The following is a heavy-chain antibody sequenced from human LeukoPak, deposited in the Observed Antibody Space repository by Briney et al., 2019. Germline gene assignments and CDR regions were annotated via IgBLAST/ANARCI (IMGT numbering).Heavy chain of an antibody. J-gene: IGHJ4*02. D-gene: IGHD3-22*01. CDR3: AKAAREYYYDSTIPY. V-gene: IGHV3-30*18. CDR1: GFTFSSYG. CDR2: ISYDGSNK. Sequence: GGPMRLSCAASGFTFSSYGMHWVRQAPGKGLEWVAVISYDGSNKYYADSVKGRFTISRDNSKNTLYLQMNSLRAEDTAVYYCAKAAREYYYDSTIPYWGQGTLVTVS.